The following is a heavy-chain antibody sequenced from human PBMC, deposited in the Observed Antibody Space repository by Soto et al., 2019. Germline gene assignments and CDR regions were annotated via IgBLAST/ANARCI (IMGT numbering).Heavy chain of an antibody. V-gene: IGHV3-74*01. Sequence: GASLRLSCATSGFTFSSYRIHWVRQAPGKGPVWVSRITEDGSGTTYADSVKGRFTVTRDNAKNTMYLQMSGLGAEDTAVYHCVRGTNGWRGMDYWGQGTLVTVSS. CDR1: GFTFSSYR. D-gene: IGHD2-8*01. CDR2: ITEDGSGT. J-gene: IGHJ4*02. CDR3: VRGTNGWRGMDY.